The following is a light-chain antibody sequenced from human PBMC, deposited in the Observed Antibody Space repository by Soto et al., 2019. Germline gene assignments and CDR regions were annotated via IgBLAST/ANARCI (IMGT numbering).Light chain of an antibody. V-gene: IGLV1-47*01. J-gene: IGLJ3*02. Sequence: QSVLTQPPSASGTPGQRVTISCSGGSYNVGKNLVYWYQQRPGTAPKLIIYNNDQRPSGVPDRFSGSNSGVSASLAISGLRSADEADYYCAAWDDGLSGWVFGGGTKLTVL. CDR2: NND. CDR1: SYNVGKNL. CDR3: AAWDDGLSGWV.